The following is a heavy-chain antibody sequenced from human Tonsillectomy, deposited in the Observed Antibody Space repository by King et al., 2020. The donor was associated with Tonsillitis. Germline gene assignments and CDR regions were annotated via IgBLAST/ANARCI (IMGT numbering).Heavy chain of an antibody. J-gene: IGHJ4*02. CDR2: VDWDDDK. Sequence: VTLKESGPALVKPTQTLTLTCTFSGFSLSTSGMCVSWIRQPPGKALEWLALVDWDDDKYYSTSLKTRHSISKDTSKNQVVLTMTNMDPLDTATYYCARMSDGYNYAFDYWGQGTLVTVSS. CDR3: ARMSDGYNYAFDY. V-gene: IGHV2-70*01. CDR1: GFSLSTSGMC. D-gene: IGHD5-24*01.